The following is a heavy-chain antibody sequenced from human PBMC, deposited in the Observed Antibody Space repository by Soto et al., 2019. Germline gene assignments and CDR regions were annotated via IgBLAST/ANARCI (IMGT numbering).Heavy chain of an antibody. D-gene: IGHD3-10*01. Sequence: PSETLSLTCAVYGGSFSGYYWSWIRQSPGKGLEWIGEINHSGSTNYNPSLKSRVTISVDTSKNQFSLKLSSVTAADTAVYHCARVSGDYYGSGSYYKNYFDYWGQGTLVTVSS. CDR3: ARVSGDYYGSGSYYKNYFDY. CDR1: GGSFSGYY. J-gene: IGHJ4*02. CDR2: INHSGST. V-gene: IGHV4-34*01.